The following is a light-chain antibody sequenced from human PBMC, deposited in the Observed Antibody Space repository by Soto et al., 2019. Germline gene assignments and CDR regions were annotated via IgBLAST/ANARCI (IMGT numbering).Light chain of an antibody. CDR1: QGIRSW. Sequence: DIQMTQSPSSVSASVEDRVTITCRASQGIRSWLAWYQQKPGKAPKLLIYEASTLQSGVPSRFSGSGSGTDFTLTISSLQPEDFATYFCQQANSFPLTSGGGTKIEIK. CDR2: EAS. J-gene: IGKJ4*01. V-gene: IGKV1-12*01. CDR3: QQANSFPLT.